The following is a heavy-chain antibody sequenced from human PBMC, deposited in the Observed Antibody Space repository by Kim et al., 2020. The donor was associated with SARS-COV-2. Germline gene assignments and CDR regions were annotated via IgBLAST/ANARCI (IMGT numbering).Heavy chain of an antibody. CDR2: VSYSDIS. V-gene: IGHV4-39*01. Sequence: SETLSLTCSASGGSINTSPYYWGWIRQPPGKGLEWIGSVSYSDISNYNPSLKNRVSIFVDTSKNQFSLKLSSVTAADTALYYCARHFDYPKAFDIWGLGTMVTVSS. D-gene: IGHD4-17*01. J-gene: IGHJ3*02. CDR1: GGSINTSPYY. CDR3: ARHFDYPKAFDI.